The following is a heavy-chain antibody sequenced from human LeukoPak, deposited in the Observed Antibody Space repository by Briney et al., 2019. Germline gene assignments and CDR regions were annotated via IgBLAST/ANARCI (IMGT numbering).Heavy chain of an antibody. V-gene: IGHV3-73*01. Sequence: GESLKISCAASGFTFSGSAIHWVRQASGKGLEWVGRIRSKANSYATSSAASVKGRFTISRDDSKNTAYLQMNSLKTEDTAVYYCTRDYGVLFDYWGQGTLVTVSS. CDR2: IRSKANSYAT. CDR1: GFTFSGSA. D-gene: IGHD4-17*01. CDR3: TRDYGVLFDY. J-gene: IGHJ4*02.